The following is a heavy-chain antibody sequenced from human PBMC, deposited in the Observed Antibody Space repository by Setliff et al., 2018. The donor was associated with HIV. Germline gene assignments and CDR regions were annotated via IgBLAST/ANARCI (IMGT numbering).Heavy chain of an antibody. Sequence: ETLSLTCAVYGGSLSSYFWTWIRQSPGRGLEWIGEINHNENTNYNPSLKSRITISVDRSKNLFSLKLISVTAADQGVYYCARVPVAGANWFDPWGLGTLVTVSS. CDR2: INHNENT. J-gene: IGHJ5*02. V-gene: IGHV4-34*01. CDR3: ARVPVAGANWFDP. CDR1: GGSLSSYF. D-gene: IGHD2-21*01.